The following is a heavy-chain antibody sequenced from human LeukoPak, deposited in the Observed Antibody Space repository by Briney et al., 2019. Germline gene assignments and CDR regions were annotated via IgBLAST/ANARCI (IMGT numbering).Heavy chain of an antibody. CDR1: GGSITSGGYY. CDR3: ARDSSGYSLYDS. V-gene: IGHV4-31*03. D-gene: IGHD3-22*01. Sequence: SETLSLTCTVPGGSITSGGYYWSWIRQHPGKGLEWIGYIYYSGSTYYNPSLKSRITISIDTSKNQFSLNLSSVTAADTAVYYCARDSSGYSLYDSWGQGTLVTVSP. J-gene: IGHJ4*02. CDR2: IYYSGST.